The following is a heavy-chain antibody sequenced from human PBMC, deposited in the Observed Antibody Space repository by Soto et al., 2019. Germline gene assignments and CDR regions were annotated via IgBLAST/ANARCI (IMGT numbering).Heavy chain of an antibody. CDR1: GFTFDDYA. CDR2: ISWNSGSI. Sequence: PGGSLRLSCAASGFTFDDYAMHWVRQAPGKGLEWVSGISWNSGSIGYADSVKGRFTISRDNAKNSLYLQMNSLRAEDTAVYYCARARGPPDYGSGSYSPYYYYYMDVWGKGTTVTVS. V-gene: IGHV3-9*01. CDR3: ARARGPPDYGSGSYSPYYYYYMDV. J-gene: IGHJ6*03. D-gene: IGHD3-10*01.